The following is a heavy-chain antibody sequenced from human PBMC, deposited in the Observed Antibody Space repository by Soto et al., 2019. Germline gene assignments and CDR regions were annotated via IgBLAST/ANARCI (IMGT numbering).Heavy chain of an antibody. J-gene: IGHJ4*02. D-gene: IGHD1-1*01. CDR3: ARGRYGDY. CDR1: GYTVTSYG. V-gene: IGHV1-18*01. Sequence: QVHLVQSGAEVKKPGASVKVSCKGSGYTVTSYGITWVRQAPGQGLEWMGWISAHNGNTDYAQKLQGRVTVTRDTSKSTAYMERSSLRSDDTAVYYCARGRYGDYWGQGALVTVSS. CDR2: ISAHNGNT.